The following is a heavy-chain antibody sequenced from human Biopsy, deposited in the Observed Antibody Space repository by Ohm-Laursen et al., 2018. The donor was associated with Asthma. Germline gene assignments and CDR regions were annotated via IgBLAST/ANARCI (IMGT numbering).Heavy chain of an antibody. V-gene: IGHV3-21*01. D-gene: IGHD3-3*01. CDR2: ISSSSSYI. J-gene: IGHJ6*02. Sequence: SLRLSCSASGFTFSSYAMSWVRQAPGKGLEWVSSISSSSSYIYYAGSVKGRFTISRDNAKNSLYLQMNSLRAEDTAVYYCARVDTIFGVVIPIYYYYGMDVWGQGTTVTVSS. CDR1: GFTFSSYA. CDR3: ARVDTIFGVVIPIYYYYGMDV.